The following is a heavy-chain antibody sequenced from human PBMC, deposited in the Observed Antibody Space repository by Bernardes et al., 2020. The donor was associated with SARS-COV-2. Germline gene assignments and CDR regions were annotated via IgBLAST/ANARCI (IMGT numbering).Heavy chain of an antibody. J-gene: IGHJ3*02. CDR3: ARDGQLVPEDAFDI. D-gene: IGHD6-13*01. CDR2: IYTSGST. CDR1: GGSISSYY. Sequence: SETLSLTCTVSGGSISSYYWSWIRQPAGKGLEWIGRIYTSGSTNYNPSLKSRVTMSVDTSKNQFSLKLSSVTAADTAVYYCARDGQLVPEDAFDIWGQGTMVTVSS. V-gene: IGHV4-4*07.